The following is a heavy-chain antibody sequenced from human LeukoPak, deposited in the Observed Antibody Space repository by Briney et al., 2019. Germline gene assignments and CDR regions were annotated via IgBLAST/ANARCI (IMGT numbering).Heavy chain of an antibody. CDR2: ISSSSSYI. J-gene: IGHJ6*02. V-gene: IGHV3-21*01. D-gene: IGHD3-10*01. CDR1: GFTFSSYS. CDR3: ARADGDTDYYYYGMDV. Sequence: GRSLRLSCAASGFTFSSYSMNWVRQAPGKGLEWVSSISSSSSYIYYADSVKGRFTISRDNAKNSLYLQMNSLRAEDTAVYYCARADGDTDYYYYGMDVWGQGTTVTVSS.